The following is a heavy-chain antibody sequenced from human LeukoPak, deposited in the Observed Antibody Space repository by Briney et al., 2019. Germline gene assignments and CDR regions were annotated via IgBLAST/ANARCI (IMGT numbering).Heavy chain of an antibody. D-gene: IGHD3-3*01. CDR2: ISSSSSYI. CDR3: ARERFLEWLPLMKKKVSWFDP. J-gene: IGHJ5*02. Sequence: GGSLRLSCAASGFTFSRYSMNWVRQAPGKGLEWVSSISSSSSYIYYADSVKGRFTISRDNAKNSLYLQMNSLRAEDTAVYYCARERFLEWLPLMKKKVSWFDPWGQGTLVTVSS. V-gene: IGHV3-21*01. CDR1: GFTFSRYS.